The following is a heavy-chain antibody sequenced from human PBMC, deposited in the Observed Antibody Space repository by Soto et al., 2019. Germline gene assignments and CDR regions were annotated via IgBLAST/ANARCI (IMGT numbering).Heavy chain of an antibody. D-gene: IGHD2-15*01. Sequence: GGSLRLSCAASGFTVSSNYMTWARQAPGKGPEWVSVIYSGGRTYYADSVKGRFTISRDNSKNTMYLQMNNLRAEDTAVSYCARASGYCSSGSCYPYNFDIWGQGTMVTVSS. CDR1: GFTVSSNY. CDR2: IYSGGRT. CDR3: ARASGYCSSGSCYPYNFDI. J-gene: IGHJ3*02. V-gene: IGHV3-66*01.